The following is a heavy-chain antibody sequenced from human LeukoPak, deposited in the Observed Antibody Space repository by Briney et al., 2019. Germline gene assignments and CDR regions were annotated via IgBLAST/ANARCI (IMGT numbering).Heavy chain of an antibody. J-gene: IGHJ6*02. CDR1: GGTFSSYA. Sequence: GASVKVSCKASGGTFSSYAISWVRQAPGQGLEWMGWISGYNENINYAQKVQGRVTMTTDTSTSTAYLELRSLTSDDTAVYYCAREGAKVVTPGPYYYYGMDVWGQGTTVTVSS. V-gene: IGHV1-18*01. CDR3: AREGAKVVTPGPYYYYGMDV. CDR2: ISGYNENI. D-gene: IGHD4-23*01.